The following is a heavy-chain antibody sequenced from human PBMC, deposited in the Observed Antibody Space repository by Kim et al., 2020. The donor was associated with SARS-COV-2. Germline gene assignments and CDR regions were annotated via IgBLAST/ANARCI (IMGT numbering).Heavy chain of an antibody. Sequence: SETLSLTCTVSGGSISSYYWSWIRQPPGKGLEWIGYIYYSGSTNYNPSLKSRVTISVDTSKNQFSLKLSSVTAADTAVYYCARGWGTTGFDAFDIWGQGTMVTVSS. CDR3: ARGWGTTGFDAFDI. CDR2: IYYSGST. CDR1: GGSISSYY. D-gene: IGHD4-17*01. J-gene: IGHJ3*02. V-gene: IGHV4-59*01.